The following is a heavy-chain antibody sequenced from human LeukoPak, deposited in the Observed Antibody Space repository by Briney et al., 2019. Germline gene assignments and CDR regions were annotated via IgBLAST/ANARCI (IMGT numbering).Heavy chain of an antibody. CDR3: ARGLPYLQLAFDI. V-gene: IGHV3-66*02. D-gene: IGHD3-3*02. CDR2: IYSGGST. Sequence: GGSLRLSCAAPGFTVSSNYMSWVRQAPGKGLEWVSVIYSGGSTYYADSVKGRFTISRDNSKNTLYLQMNSLRAEDTAVYYCARGLPYLQLAFDIWGQGTMVTVSS. J-gene: IGHJ3*02. CDR1: GFTVSSNY.